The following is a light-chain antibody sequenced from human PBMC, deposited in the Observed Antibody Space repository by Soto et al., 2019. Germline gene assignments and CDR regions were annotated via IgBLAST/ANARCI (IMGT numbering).Light chain of an antibody. CDR2: DAS. J-gene: IGKJ5*01. V-gene: IGKV3-11*01. Sequence: TLSCRATRSVSSYLAWYQQKPGQAPRLLIYDASNRATGIPARFSGSGSGTDLTLTISSLEPEDFAVYYCQQRSNWPPITFGQGTRLEIK. CDR3: QQRSNWPPIT. CDR1: RSVSSY.